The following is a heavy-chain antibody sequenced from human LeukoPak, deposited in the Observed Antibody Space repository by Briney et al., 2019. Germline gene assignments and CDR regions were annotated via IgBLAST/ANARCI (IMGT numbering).Heavy chain of an antibody. CDR1: QFTLSSYN. V-gene: IGHV3-21*05. Sequence: GGSLRLSCTPSQFTLSSYNLNWVRQAPGKGLEWIAYIGASGNYYYSDSVKGRFTISRDNAKNSLYLQMNSLRAEDTAVYYCARDGYEGSGSYYNAYYGMDVWGQGTTVTVSS. CDR3: ARDGYEGSGSYYNAYYGMDV. J-gene: IGHJ6*02. CDR2: IGASGNY. D-gene: IGHD3-10*01.